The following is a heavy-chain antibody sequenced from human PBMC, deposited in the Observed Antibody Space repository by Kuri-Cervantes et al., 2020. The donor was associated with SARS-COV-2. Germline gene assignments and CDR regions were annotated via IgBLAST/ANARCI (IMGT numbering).Heavy chain of an antibody. CDR2: IRSKAYGGTT. CDR1: GFTFSNAW. D-gene: IGHD3-3*01. Sequence: GESLKISCAASGFTFSNAWMSWVRQAPGKGLEWVGFIRSKAYGGTTEYAASVKGRFTISRDDSKSIAYLQMNSLKTEDTAVYYCTRDDFRSGYSDYWGQGTLVTVSS. V-gene: IGHV3-49*04. J-gene: IGHJ4*02. CDR3: TRDDFRSGYSDY.